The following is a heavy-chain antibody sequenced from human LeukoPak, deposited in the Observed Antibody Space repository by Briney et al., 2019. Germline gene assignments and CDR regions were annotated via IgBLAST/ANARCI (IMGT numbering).Heavy chain of an antibody. Sequence: GRSLRLSCAASGFTFSSYAMHWVRQAPGKGLEWVAVISYDGSNKYYADSVKGRFTISRDNSKNTLYLQMNSLRAEDTAVYYCARDPIYIAAAGTGDYWGQGTLVTVSS. D-gene: IGHD6-13*01. V-gene: IGHV3-30*01. J-gene: IGHJ4*02. CDR2: ISYDGSNK. CDR1: GFTFSSYA. CDR3: ARDPIYIAAAGTGDY.